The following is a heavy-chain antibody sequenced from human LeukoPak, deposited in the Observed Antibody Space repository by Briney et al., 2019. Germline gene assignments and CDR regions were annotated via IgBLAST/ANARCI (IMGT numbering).Heavy chain of an antibody. J-gene: IGHJ4*02. CDR3: ARMGKDRTPRGDY. CDR2: INTNNGDP. Sequence: GASVKVSCKASGYSFTSFAVNWVRQAPGQGLEWMGWINTNNGDPTYAQGFTGRFVFSLDTSVSTAYLQISSLKAEDTAVYYCARMGKDRTPRGDYWGQGTLVTVSS. D-gene: IGHD1-14*01. V-gene: IGHV7-4-1*02. CDR1: GYSFTSFA.